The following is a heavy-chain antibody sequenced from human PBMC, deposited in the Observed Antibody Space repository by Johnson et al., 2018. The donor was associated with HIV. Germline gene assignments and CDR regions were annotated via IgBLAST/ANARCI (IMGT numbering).Heavy chain of an antibody. CDR3: GRGMAAAN. CDR1: GFTFSSYA. D-gene: IGHD6-13*01. CDR2: ISGSGGSA. Sequence: VQLVESGGGVVQPGRSLRLSCAASGFTFSSYAMSWVRQAPGKGLEWVSAISGSGGSAYYADSVKGRFTISRDNSKNTLYLQMNSLTVDDTAIYYCGRGMAAANWGQGTMVTVSS. V-gene: IGHV3-23*04. J-gene: IGHJ3*01.